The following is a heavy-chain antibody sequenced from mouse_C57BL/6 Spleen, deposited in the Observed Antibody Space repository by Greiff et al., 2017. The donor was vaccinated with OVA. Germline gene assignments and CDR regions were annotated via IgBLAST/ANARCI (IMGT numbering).Heavy chain of an antibody. V-gene: IGHV5-4*01. CDR2: ISDGGSYT. J-gene: IGHJ2*01. D-gene: IGHD2-4*01. CDR1: GFTFSSYA. Sequence: EVMLVESGGGLVKPGGSLKLSCAASGFTFSSYAMSWVRQTPEKRLEWVATISDGGSYTYYPDNVKGRFTISRDNAKNNLYLQMSHLKSEDTAMYYCAREEGYDYDRAFDYWGQGTTLTVSS. CDR3: AREEGYDYDRAFDY.